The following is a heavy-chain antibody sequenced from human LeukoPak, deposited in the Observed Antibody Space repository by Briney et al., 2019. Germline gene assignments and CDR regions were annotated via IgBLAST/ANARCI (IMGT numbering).Heavy chain of an antibody. D-gene: IGHD2-2*01. CDR2: IYTSGST. J-gene: IGHJ4*02. CDR3: ARATYCSSTSCYGFDY. CDR1: GGSISSYY. Sequence: PSETLSLTCNVSGGSISSYYWSWIRQPAGKVLEWIGRIYTSGSTNYNPSLKSRVTMSVDTSKNQFSLKLSSVTAADTAVYYCARATYCSSTSCYGFDYWGQGTLVTVSS. V-gene: IGHV4-4*07.